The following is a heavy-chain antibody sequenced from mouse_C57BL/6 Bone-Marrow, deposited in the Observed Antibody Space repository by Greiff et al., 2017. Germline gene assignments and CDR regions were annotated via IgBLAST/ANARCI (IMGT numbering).Heavy chain of an antibody. D-gene: IGHD2-2*01. CDR1: GFNIKDDY. Sequence: VQLQQSGAELVRPRASVKLSCTASGFNIKDDYMHWVKQRPEQGLEWIGWIDPENGDTEYASKFQGKATITADTSSNTAYLQLSSLTSEDTAVYYCTTKGYDGGWYFDVWGTGTTVTVSS. CDR3: TTKGYDGGWYFDV. CDR2: IDPENGDT. V-gene: IGHV14-4*01. J-gene: IGHJ1*03.